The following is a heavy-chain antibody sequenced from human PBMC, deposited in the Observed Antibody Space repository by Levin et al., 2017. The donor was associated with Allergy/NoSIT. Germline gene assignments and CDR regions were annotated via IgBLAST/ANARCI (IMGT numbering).Heavy chain of an antibody. CDR3: TRDLSRVAYGLRHDY. Sequence: GASVKVSCKASGYTFSSYGFSWVRQAPGQGLEWMGWISTYNGDTNYARNLQGRVIMTTDTSTSTAYMELRSLRSDDTALYYCTRDLSRVAYGLRHDYWGQGTLVTVSS. V-gene: IGHV1-18*01. D-gene: IGHD2-21*01. J-gene: IGHJ4*02. CDR1: GYTFSSYG. CDR2: ISTYNGDT.